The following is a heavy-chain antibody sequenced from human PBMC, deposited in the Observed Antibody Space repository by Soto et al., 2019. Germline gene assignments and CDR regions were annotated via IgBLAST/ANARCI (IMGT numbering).Heavy chain of an antibody. V-gene: IGHV3-30*18. J-gene: IGHJ4*02. CDR1: GFTFSSYG. D-gene: IGHD3-16*01. Sequence: GGSLRLSCAASGFTFSSYGMHWVRQAPGKGLEWVAVISYDGSNKYYADSVKGRFTISRDNSKSTLYLQMSSLRAEDTAVYYCAKAYFVWSSEQPYYFDYWGQGTLVTVSS. CDR2: ISYDGSNK. CDR3: AKAYFVWSSEQPYYFDY.